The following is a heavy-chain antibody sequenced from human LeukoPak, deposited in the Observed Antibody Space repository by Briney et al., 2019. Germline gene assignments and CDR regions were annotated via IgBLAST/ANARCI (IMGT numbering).Heavy chain of an antibody. V-gene: IGHV1-46*01. CDR1: GYTFTSYF. CDR2: INPSGGST. CDR3: ASVETAMVPLATFDI. D-gene: IGHD5-18*01. Sequence: ASVKVSCKASGYTFTSYFMHWVRQAPGQGLEWMGIINPSGGSTSYAQKFQGRVTMTRDTSTSTVYMELSSLRSEDTAVYYCASVETAMVPLATFDIWGQGTMVTVSS. J-gene: IGHJ3*02.